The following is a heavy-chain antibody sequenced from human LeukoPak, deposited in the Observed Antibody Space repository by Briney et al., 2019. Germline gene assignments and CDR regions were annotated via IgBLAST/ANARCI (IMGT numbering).Heavy chain of an antibody. CDR2: IYYSGST. CDR1: GGSISSSSYY. D-gene: IGHD2-15*01. J-gene: IGHJ3*02. CDR3: ARAKGSGGSCYDFDI. V-gene: IGHV4-39*01. Sequence: PSETLTLTCTVSGGSISSSSYYWGWIRQPPGKGLEWIGSIYYSGSTYYNPSLKSRVTISIDTSNNQFYLKLSSLTAADTAVYYCARAKGSGGSCYDFDIWGQGTMVTVSS.